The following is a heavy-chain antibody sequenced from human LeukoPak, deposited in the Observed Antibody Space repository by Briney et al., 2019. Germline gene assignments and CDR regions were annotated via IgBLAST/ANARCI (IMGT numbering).Heavy chain of an antibody. CDR1: GFTFSDYY. CDR3: ARDPGSGYEEHFDY. CDR2: ISSSGSTM. V-gene: IGHV3-11*01. J-gene: IGHJ4*02. Sequence: GGSLRLSCAASGFTFSDYYMSWIRQAPGKGLKWVSYISSSGSTMYYTDSVKGRFTISRDNAKDSLYLQMNSLRAEDTAVYYCARDPGSGYEEHFDYWGQGTLVTVSS. D-gene: IGHD5-12*01.